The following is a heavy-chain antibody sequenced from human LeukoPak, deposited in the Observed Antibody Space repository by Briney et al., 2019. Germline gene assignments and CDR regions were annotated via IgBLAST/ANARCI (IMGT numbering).Heavy chain of an antibody. CDR3: ARAPDTAMVNWFDP. CDR2: IIPNFGTA. Sequence: SVTVSCKASGGTCTSYAISWVRQAPGQGLEWMGGIIPNFGTANYAQKFQGRVTITADESTSTAYMELSSLRSEDTAAYYCARAPDTAMVNWFDPWGQGTLVTVSS. CDR1: GGTCTSYA. V-gene: IGHV1-69*01. J-gene: IGHJ5*02. D-gene: IGHD5-18*01.